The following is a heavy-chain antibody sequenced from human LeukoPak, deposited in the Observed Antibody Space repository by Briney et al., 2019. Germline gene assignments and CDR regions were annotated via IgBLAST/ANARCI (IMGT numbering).Heavy chain of an antibody. CDR3: ACALGVSSPFDP. CDR2: INPNSGGT. D-gene: IGHD6-13*01. Sequence: GASVKVSCKTSGYTFTGYYMHWVRQAPGQGLEWMGWINPNSGGTNYAQKFQGRVTMTRDTSISTAYMELSRLRSDDTAVYYCACALGVSSPFDPWGQGTLVTVSS. V-gene: IGHV1-2*02. CDR1: GYTFTGYY. J-gene: IGHJ5*02.